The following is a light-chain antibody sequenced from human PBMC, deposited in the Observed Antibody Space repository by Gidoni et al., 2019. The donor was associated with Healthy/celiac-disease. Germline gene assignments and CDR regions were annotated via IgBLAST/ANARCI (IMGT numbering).Light chain of an antibody. CDR1: QSVSSY. J-gene: IGKJ4*01. V-gene: IGKV3-11*01. CDR2: DAS. CDR3: QQRSNWLAT. Sequence: EIVLKQSPATLSLSPGERATLSCRASQSVSSYLAWYQQKPGQAPRLLIYDASNRATGIPARFSGSGSGTDFTLTISSLEPEDFAVYYCQQRSNWLATFGGGTKVEIK.